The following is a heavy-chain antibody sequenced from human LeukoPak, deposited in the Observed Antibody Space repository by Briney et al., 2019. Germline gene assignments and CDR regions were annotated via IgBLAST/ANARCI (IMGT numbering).Heavy chain of an antibody. Sequence: PGGSLRLSCAASGFTFSSYGMSWVRQAPGKGLEWVSAISGSGGSTYYADSVKGRFTISRDNSKNTLYLQMNSLRVEDTAVYYCAKLKKDCSSTSCSRSGYFDYWGQGTLVTVSS. V-gene: IGHV3-23*01. CDR3: AKLKKDCSSTSCSRSGYFDY. CDR1: GFTFSSYG. D-gene: IGHD2-2*01. CDR2: ISGSGGST. J-gene: IGHJ4*02.